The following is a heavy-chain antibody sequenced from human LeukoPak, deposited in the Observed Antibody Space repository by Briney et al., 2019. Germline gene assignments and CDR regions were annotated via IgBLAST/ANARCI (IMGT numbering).Heavy chain of an antibody. CDR1: GFSFSTYA. D-gene: IGHD3-10*01. J-gene: IGHJ4*02. CDR3: ARAYGSGSYSLSPDY. Sequence: PGGSLRLSCAASGFSFSTYAMHWVRQAPGKGLEWVANIKQDGSEKYYVDSVKGRFTISRDNAKNSLYLQMNSLRAEDTAVYYCARAYGSGSYSLSPDYWGQGTLVTVSS. V-gene: IGHV3-7*04. CDR2: IKQDGSEK.